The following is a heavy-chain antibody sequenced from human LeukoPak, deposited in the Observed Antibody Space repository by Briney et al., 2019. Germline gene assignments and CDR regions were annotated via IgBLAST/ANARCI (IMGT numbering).Heavy chain of an antibody. Sequence: SETLSLTCAVYGGSFSGYYWSWIRQPPGKGLEWIGEINHSGSTNYNPSLKSRVTISVDTSKNQFSLKLSSVTAADTAVYYCARGMVAAMGGASDIWGQGTMVTVSS. CDR2: INHSGST. J-gene: IGHJ3*02. D-gene: IGHD2-15*01. CDR1: GGSFSGYY. CDR3: ARGMVAAMGGASDI. V-gene: IGHV4-34*01.